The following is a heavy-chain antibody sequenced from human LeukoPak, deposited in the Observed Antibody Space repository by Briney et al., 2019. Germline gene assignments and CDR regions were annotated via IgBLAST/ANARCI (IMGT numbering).Heavy chain of an antibody. CDR3: ARVSAGPSYDFWSGPQYYGMDV. CDR2: ISGSGGST. D-gene: IGHD3-3*01. V-gene: IGHV3-23*01. J-gene: IGHJ6*02. Sequence: GGSLRLSCAASGFTFSSYAMSWVRQAPGKGLEWVSAISGSGGSTYYADSVKGRFTISRDNAKNSLYLQMNSLRAEDTAVYYCARVSAGPSYDFWSGPQYYGMDVWGQGTTVTVSS. CDR1: GFTFSSYA.